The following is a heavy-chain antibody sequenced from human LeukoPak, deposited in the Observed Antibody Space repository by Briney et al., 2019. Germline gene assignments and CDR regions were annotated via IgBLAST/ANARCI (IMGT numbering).Heavy chain of an antibody. CDR2: IYTSGST. V-gene: IGHV4-4*07. CDR3: ARGTNDYGGNSLYYFDY. D-gene: IGHD4-23*01. J-gene: IGHJ4*02. CDR1: GGSISSYY. Sequence: SETLSLTCTVSGGSISSYYWSWIRQPAGKGLEWIGRIYTSGSTNYNPSLKSRVTMSVDTSKNQFSLKLSSVTAADTAVYYCARGTNDYGGNSLYYFDYWGQGTLVTVSS.